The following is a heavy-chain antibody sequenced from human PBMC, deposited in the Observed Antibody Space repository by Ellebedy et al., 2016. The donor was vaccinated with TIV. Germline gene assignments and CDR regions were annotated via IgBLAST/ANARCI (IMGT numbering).Heavy chain of an antibody. CDR1: VGSFSGYY. CDR2: INHSGNA. Sequence: SETLSLTXAVYVGSFSGYYWSWIRQSPGKGLEWIGEINHSGNANYNPSLKSRVTISVDTSKNQFSLKLSSVTAADTAVYYCARTFDYWGQGTLVTVSS. CDR3: ARTFDY. J-gene: IGHJ4*02. V-gene: IGHV4-34*01.